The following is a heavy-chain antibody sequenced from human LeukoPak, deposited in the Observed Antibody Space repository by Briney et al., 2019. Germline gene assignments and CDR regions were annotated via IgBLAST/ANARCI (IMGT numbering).Heavy chain of an antibody. D-gene: IGHD4-17*01. CDR1: GFTFTTYW. CDR2: TKPDGSDK. V-gene: IGHV3-7*04. Sequence: GGSLRLSCAASGFTFTTYWMTWVRQAPGKGLEWVANTKPDGSDKYYVDSVKGRFTISRDNAKNSLSLQMNSLRAEDTAVYYCARDYGDAYWGQGTLVTVSS. J-gene: IGHJ4*02. CDR3: ARDYGDAY.